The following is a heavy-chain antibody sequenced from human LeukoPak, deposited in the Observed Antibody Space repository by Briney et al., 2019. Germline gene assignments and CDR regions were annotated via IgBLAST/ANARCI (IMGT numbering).Heavy chain of an antibody. J-gene: IGHJ6*03. CDR3: ARRLYSSGWGYMDV. CDR1: GYTFTSYG. CDR2: ISAYNGNT. Sequence: ASVKVSCKASGYTFTSYGISWVRQAPGQGLEWMGWISAYNGNTNYAQKLLGRVTMTTDTSTSTAYMELRSLRSDDTAVYYCARRLYSSGWGYMDVWGKGTTVTVSS. V-gene: IGHV1-18*01. D-gene: IGHD6-19*01.